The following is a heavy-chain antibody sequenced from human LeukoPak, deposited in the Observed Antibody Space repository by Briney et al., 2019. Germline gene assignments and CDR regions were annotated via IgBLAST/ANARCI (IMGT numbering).Heavy chain of an antibody. CDR1: GFTFSDYA. CDR3: ASGYCGGDCYDAFDI. J-gene: IGHJ3*02. D-gene: IGHD2-21*02. CDR2: ISDSGGST. V-gene: IGHV3-23*01. Sequence: GGSLRLSCAASGFTFSDYAMTWVRQAPGKGLQWVSLISDSGGSTYYADSVKGRFTVSRDNSKNTLYLQMNSLRAEDTAVYYCASGYCGGDCYDAFDIWGQGTMVTVSS.